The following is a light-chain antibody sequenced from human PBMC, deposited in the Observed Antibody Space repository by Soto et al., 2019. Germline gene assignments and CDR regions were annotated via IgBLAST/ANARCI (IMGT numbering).Light chain of an antibody. J-gene: IGKJ1*01. CDR3: QQYNDYSAWT. V-gene: IGKV3-15*01. CDR1: QSVASH. CDR2: GAS. Sequence: EIVMTQSPATLSVSPGERVTLSCRASQSVASHLAWYQQKRGQAPRLLIYGASIRATGIPATFSGSGSGTEFTLTISSLRPDDFATYYCQQYNDYSAWTFGQGTKVEIK.